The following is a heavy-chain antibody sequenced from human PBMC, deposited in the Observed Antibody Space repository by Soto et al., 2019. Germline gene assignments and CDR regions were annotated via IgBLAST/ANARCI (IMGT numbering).Heavy chain of an antibody. CDR2: IWYDGSNK. V-gene: IGHV3-33*01. Sequence: GGSLRLSCAASGFTFSSYGMHWVRQAPGKGLEWVAVIWYDGSNKYYADSGKGRFTISRDNSKNTLYLQMNSLRAEDTAVYYCARDGPYSSSWYYFDYWGQGTLVTVSS. CDR1: GFTFSSYG. CDR3: ARDGPYSSSWYYFDY. J-gene: IGHJ4*02. D-gene: IGHD6-13*01.